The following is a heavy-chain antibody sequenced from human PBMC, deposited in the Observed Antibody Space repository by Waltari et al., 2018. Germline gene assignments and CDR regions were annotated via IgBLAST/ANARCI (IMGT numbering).Heavy chain of an antibody. J-gene: IGHJ6*02. D-gene: IGHD5-12*01. V-gene: IGHV1-69*01. CDR3: ARPGYKYSYGMDV. Sequence: QVQLVQSGAEVKKPGSSVKVSCKASGGHFSSYSLSWVRRAPGQGLEWMGGIIPIFGTANYAQKFQGRVTITADESTSTAYMELSSLRSEDTAVYYCARPGYKYSYGMDVWGQGTTVTVSS. CDR1: GGHFSSYS. CDR2: IIPIFGTA.